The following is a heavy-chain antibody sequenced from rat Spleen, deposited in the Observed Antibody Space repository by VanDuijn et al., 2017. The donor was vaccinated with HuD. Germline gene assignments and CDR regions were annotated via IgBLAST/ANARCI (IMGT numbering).Heavy chain of an antibody. CDR3: TRVKLGAGYYFDY. Sequence: EVQLVESGGGLVQPGRSLTVSCVASGFTFNKYWMTWIRQAPGKGLEWVATITSNGGNTYYPDSVKGRFTISRDNTKSTLDLQMNSLRSEETATYYCTRVKLGAGYYFDYWGQGVMVTVSS. V-gene: IGHV5-31*01. J-gene: IGHJ2*01. D-gene: IGHD5-1*01. CDR1: GFTFNKYW. CDR2: ITSNGGNT.